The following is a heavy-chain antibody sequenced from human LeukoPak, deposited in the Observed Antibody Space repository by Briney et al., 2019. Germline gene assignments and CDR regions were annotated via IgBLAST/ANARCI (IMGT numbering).Heavy chain of an antibody. J-gene: IGHJ5*02. CDR3: ARAVTFAGVMFDP. V-gene: IGHV1-8*02. CDR2: MNPNSGNT. D-gene: IGHD3-16*01. CDR1: GYTFTSYD. Sequence: ASVKVSCKASGYTFTSYDINWVRQATGQGLEWMGWMNPNSGNTGYAQKFQGRVTITRNTSISTAYMELSSLRSEDTAVYYCARAVTFAGVMFDPWGQGTLVTVSS.